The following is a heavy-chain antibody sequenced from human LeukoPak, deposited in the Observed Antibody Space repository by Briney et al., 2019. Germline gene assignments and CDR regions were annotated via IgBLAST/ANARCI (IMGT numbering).Heavy chain of an antibody. CDR2: IYYSGST. Sequence: PSETLSLTCTVSGGSISSYYWSWIRQPPGKGLEWIGYIYYSGSTNYNPSLKSRVTISVDTSKNQFSLKLSSVTAADTAVYYCVRGRLGDAFDIWGQGTMVTVSS. CDR3: VRGRLGDAFDI. CDR1: GGSISSYY. V-gene: IGHV4-59*01. J-gene: IGHJ3*02. D-gene: IGHD3-16*01.